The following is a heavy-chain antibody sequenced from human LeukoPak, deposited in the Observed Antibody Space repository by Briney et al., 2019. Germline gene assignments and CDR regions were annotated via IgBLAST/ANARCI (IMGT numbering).Heavy chain of an antibody. CDR1: GFTFSNYE. V-gene: IGHV3-48*03. CDR3: ARETSWYFDY. Sequence: GSLRLSCAASGFTFSNYEMNWVRQPPGKGLEWISDITGSGSTTYYADSVKGRFTSSRDNAKNSLYLQMNSLRAEDTAVYYCARETSWYFDYWGRGTLVTVSS. CDR2: ITGSGSTT. J-gene: IGHJ4*02.